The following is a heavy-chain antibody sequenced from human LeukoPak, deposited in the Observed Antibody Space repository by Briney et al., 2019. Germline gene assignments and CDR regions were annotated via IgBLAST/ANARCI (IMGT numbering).Heavy chain of an antibody. CDR1: GFTFNDYA. CDR3: AKDYYGSGATPEA. CDR2: ISYDGSNK. Sequence: GGSLRLSCAASGFTFNDYAMHWVRQAPGKGLEWVSDISYDGSNKYYADSVKGRFTISRGNSKNTLYLQMNSLRAEDTAVYYCAKDYYGSGATPEAWGQGTLVSVSS. J-gene: IGHJ5*02. D-gene: IGHD3-10*01. V-gene: IGHV3-30*18.